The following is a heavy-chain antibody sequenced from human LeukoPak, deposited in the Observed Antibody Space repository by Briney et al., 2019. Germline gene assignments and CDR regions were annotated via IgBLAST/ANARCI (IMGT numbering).Heavy chain of an antibody. CDR1: GGSISSYY. D-gene: IGHD3-10*01. Sequence: SETLSLTCTVSGGSISSYYWSWIRQPPGKGLEWIGYIYYSGSTNYNPSLKGRVTISVDTSKNQISLKLSSVTAADTAVYYCARDLITMVRGVIIRNWFDPWGQGTLVTVSS. CDR2: IYYSGST. V-gene: IGHV4-59*12. J-gene: IGHJ5*02. CDR3: ARDLITMVRGVIIRNWFDP.